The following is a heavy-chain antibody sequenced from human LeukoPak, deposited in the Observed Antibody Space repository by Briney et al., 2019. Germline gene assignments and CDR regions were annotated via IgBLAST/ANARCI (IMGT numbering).Heavy chain of an antibody. D-gene: IGHD6-13*01. V-gene: IGHV4-59*01. CDR3: AREVSSSWYVYWFDP. Sequence: SETLSLTCTVSGGSISSYYWSWIRQPPGKGLEWIGYIYYSGSTNYNPSLKSRVTISVDTSKNQFSLKLSSVTAADTAVYYCAREVSSSWYVYWFDPWGQGSLVTVSS. CDR1: GGSISSYY. CDR2: IYYSGST. J-gene: IGHJ5*02.